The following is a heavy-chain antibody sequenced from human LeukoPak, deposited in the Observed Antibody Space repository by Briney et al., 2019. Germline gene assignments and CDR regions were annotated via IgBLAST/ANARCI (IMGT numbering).Heavy chain of an antibody. V-gene: IGHV3-23*01. CDR3: ANNRYTGPSSY. CDR1: GFSLHNHA. J-gene: IGHJ4*02. CDR2: ISGSGGAT. Sequence: GGSLRLSCAISGFSLHNHAMSWVRQAPAKGLEWVASISGSGGATNYADSVKGRFNISRDNSKNTLYLQMNSLRAEDTAVYYCANNRYTGPSSYWGQGTPVTVSS. D-gene: IGHD1-14*01.